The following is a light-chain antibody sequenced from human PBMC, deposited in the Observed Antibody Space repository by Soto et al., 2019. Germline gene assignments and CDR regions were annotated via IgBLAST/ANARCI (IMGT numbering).Light chain of an antibody. Sequence: QSVLTQPASVSGSPGQSITIFCTGTSSDVGNYNFVSWYRHHPGRAPQVIIYEVTNRPSGVSSRFSGSKSANTALLTISGLQPEDEGDYYCSLYTSENAYVFGTGTKLTVL. V-gene: IGLV2-14*01. CDR2: EVT. CDR3: SLYTSENAYV. J-gene: IGLJ1*01. CDR1: SSDVGNYNF.